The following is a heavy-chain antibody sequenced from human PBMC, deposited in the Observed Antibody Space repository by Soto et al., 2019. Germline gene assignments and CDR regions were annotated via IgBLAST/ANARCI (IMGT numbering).Heavy chain of an antibody. CDR3: ARPTTERYAFDI. V-gene: IGHV1-3*01. CDR1: GYTFTSYA. Sequence: GASVKVSCKASGYTFTSYAMHWVRQAPGQRLEWMGWINAGNGNTKYSQKFQGRVTITRDTSASTAYMELSSLRSEDTAVYYCARPTTERYAFDIWGQGTTVTVSS. J-gene: IGHJ3*02. CDR2: INAGNGNT. D-gene: IGHD1-26*01.